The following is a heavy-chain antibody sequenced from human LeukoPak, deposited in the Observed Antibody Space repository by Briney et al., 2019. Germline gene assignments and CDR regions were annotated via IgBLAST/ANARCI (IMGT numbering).Heavy chain of an antibody. J-gene: IGHJ4*02. Sequence: SVKVSCKASGGTFSSYAISWVRQAPGQGLEWMGRIIPILGIANYAQKFQGRVTITADKSTSTAYMELSSLRSEDTAVYYCARAGDILTGYYNDYWGQGTLVTVSS. D-gene: IGHD3-9*01. CDR1: GGTFSSYA. CDR2: IIPILGIA. V-gene: IGHV1-69*04. CDR3: ARAGDILTGYYNDY.